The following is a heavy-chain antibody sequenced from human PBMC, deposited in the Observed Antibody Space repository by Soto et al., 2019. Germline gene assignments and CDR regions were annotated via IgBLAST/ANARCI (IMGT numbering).Heavy chain of an antibody. J-gene: IGHJ6*02. D-gene: IGHD2-15*01. CDR2: ISYDGNIK. CDR3: ARAGYCSGGRCYSPYYYYYGMDV. Sequence: GGSLRLSCGASAFSFSHYAMHWVRQAPGKGLECVAVISYDGNIKRYADSVKGRFTISRDNSENTLYLQMNSLRREDTAVYYCARAGYCSGGRCYSPYYYYYGMDVWGQGTTVTVSS. CDR1: AFSFSHYA. V-gene: IGHV3-30-3*01.